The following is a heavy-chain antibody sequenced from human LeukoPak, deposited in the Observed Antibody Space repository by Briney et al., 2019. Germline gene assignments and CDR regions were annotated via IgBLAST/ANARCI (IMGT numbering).Heavy chain of an antibody. CDR1: GFSFSNYA. Sequence: GGSLRLSCAASGFSFSNYAMSWVRQAPGKGLEWVSAIGASGSSTYYIGSVKGRFTISRDNSKNTLYLQMNSLRAEDTAVYYCAKLGSAWSGAGADYWGQGTLVTVSS. D-gene: IGHD6-19*01. CDR3: AKLGSAWSGAGADY. J-gene: IGHJ4*02. CDR2: IGASGSST. V-gene: IGHV3-23*01.